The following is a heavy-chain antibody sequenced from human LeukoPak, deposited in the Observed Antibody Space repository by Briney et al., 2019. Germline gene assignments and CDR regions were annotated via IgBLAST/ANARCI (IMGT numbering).Heavy chain of an antibody. J-gene: IGHJ4*02. Sequence: GGSLRLSCAASGFTFSTYSMNWVRQAPGKGLEWVSGISWNSGSIGYADSVKGRFTISRDNAKNSLYLQMNSLRAEDTALYYCAKDMAPYQLLPFDYWGQGTLVTVSS. V-gene: IGHV3-9*01. D-gene: IGHD2-2*01. CDR1: GFTFSTYS. CDR2: ISWNSGSI. CDR3: AKDMAPYQLLPFDY.